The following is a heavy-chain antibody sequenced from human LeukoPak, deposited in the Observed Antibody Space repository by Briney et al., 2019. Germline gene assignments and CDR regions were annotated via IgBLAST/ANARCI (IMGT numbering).Heavy chain of an antibody. CDR3: ASTVDGFDP. Sequence: PSEILSLTCTVSGGSISSYYWSWIRQPPGKGLEWIGSIYYSGSTYYNPSLKSRVTISVDTSKNQCSRKLSSVTAADTAVYYCASTVDGFDPWGQGTLVTVSS. CDR2: IYYSGST. J-gene: IGHJ5*02. V-gene: IGHV4-59*05. CDR1: GGSISSYY. D-gene: IGHD4-11*01.